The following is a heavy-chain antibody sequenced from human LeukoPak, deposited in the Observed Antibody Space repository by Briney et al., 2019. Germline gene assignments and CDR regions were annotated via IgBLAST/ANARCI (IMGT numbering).Heavy chain of an antibody. CDR2: IKQDGSEK. D-gene: IGHD2-2*01. J-gene: IGHJ3*02. Sequence: GGSLRLSCAASGFTFSSYWMHWVRQPPGKGLEWVANIKQDGSEKYYVDSVKGRFTISRDNAKNSLYLQMNSLRAEDTAVYYCARDLAVVVPAPSFEAFDIWGQGTMVTVSS. CDR1: GFTFSSYW. V-gene: IGHV3-7*05. CDR3: ARDLAVVVPAPSFEAFDI.